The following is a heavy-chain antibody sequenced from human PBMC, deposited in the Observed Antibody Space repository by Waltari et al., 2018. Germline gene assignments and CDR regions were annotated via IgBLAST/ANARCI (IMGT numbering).Heavy chain of an antibody. V-gene: IGHV4-34*01. CDR2: INHSGST. CDR1: GGSFSGYY. CDR3: ARGRASFWSGYSNWFDP. J-gene: IGHJ5*02. Sequence: QVQLQQWGAGLLKPSETLSLTCAVYGGSFSGYYWSWIRQPPGKGLEWIGEINHSGSTNYNPSLKSRVTRSVDTSKNQFSLKLSSVTAADTAVYYCARGRASFWSGYSNWFDPWGQGTLVTVSS. D-gene: IGHD3-3*01.